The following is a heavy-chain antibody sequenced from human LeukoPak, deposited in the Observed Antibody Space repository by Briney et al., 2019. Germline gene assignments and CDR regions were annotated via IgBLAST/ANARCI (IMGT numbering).Heavy chain of an antibody. CDR3: ARGSPVLLWFGELGPADY. J-gene: IGHJ4*02. Sequence: ASVKVSCKASGYTFTGYYMHWVRQAPGQGLEWMGWINPNGGGTNYAQQFQGRVTMTRDTSISTAYMELSRLRSDDTAVYYCARGSPVLLWFGELGPADYWGQGTLVTVSS. V-gene: IGHV1-2*02. D-gene: IGHD3-10*01. CDR1: GYTFTGYY. CDR2: INPNGGGT.